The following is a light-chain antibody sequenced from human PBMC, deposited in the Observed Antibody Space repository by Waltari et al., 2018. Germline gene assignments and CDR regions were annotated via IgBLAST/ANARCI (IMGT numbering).Light chain of an antibody. J-gene: IGKJ1*01. CDR3: QQYNSSSGA. CDR2: DAY. CDR1: QSISSW. Sequence: DIQMTQSPSTLSASVGDRVTLTCRASQSISSWLAWYQQRPGKAPKLLIYDAYSLKSGVPTRFSGSGFGTEFPLTISNLQADDFATYYCQQYNSSSGAFGQGTEVEIK. V-gene: IGKV1-5*01.